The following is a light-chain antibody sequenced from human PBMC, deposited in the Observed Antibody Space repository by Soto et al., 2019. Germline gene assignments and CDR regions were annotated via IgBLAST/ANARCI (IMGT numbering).Light chain of an antibody. CDR2: NNN. CDR1: SSYIGSTT. J-gene: IGLJ3*02. Sequence: QPVLTQPPSASGTPGQRVTIACSGSSSYIGSTTVKWYQQLPGTAPKLLIYNNNQRPSGVPDRFSGSKSGTSASLAISGLQSEDEADYYCAAWDDSLNGVVFGGGTKLTVL. V-gene: IGLV1-44*01. CDR3: AAWDDSLNGVV.